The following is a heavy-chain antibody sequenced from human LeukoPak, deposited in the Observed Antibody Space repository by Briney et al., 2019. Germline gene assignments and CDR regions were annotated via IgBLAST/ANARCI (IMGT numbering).Heavy chain of an antibody. D-gene: IGHD3-10*01. V-gene: IGHV1-69*05. J-gene: IGHJ3*02. CDR2: IIPIFGTA. CDR3: ARGGFITMVRGVIIDAFDI. Sequence: SVKVSCKASGGTFSSYAISWVRQAPGQGLEWMGGIIPIFGTANYAQKFQGRVTMTTDESTSTAYMELSSLRSEDTAVYYCARGGFITMVRGVIIDAFDIWGQGTMVTVSS. CDR1: GGTFSSYA.